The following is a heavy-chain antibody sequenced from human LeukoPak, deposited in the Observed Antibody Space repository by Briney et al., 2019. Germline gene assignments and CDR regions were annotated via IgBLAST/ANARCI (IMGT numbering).Heavy chain of an antibody. CDR1: GYSISRGYS. CDR2: IYHSGST. J-gene: IGHJ4*02. CDR3: AREDYYNSGGYYLDY. V-gene: IGHV4-38-2*02. Sequence: PSETLSLTCTVSGYSISRGYSWGWIRQPPGKGLEWIGNIYHSGSTNYSPSLKSRVTISVDTSKNQFSLKLGSVTAADTAVYFCAREDYYNSGGYYLDYWGQGTLVTVSS. D-gene: IGHD3-22*01.